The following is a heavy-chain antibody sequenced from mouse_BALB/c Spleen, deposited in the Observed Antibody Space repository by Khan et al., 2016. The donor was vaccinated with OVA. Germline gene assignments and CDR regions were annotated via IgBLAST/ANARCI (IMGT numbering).Heavy chain of an antibody. CDR3: ARLGAL. CDR1: GFSLTSYG. Sequence: QVQLKQSGPGLVAPSQSLSITCTDSGFSLTSYGVHWVRQPPGKGLEWLGVIWAGGSTNYNSAPMSRLSISKDNSKRQVFLRMNGLQTYDRARYYCARLGALWGQGTTLTVSS. V-gene: IGHV2-9*02. D-gene: IGHD3-1*01. J-gene: IGHJ2*01. CDR2: IWAGGST.